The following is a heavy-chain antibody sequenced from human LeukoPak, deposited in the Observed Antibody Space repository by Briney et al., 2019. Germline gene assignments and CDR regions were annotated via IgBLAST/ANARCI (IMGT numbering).Heavy chain of an antibody. J-gene: IGHJ3*02. CDR3: ARDTQRTSDAFDI. V-gene: IGHV1-18*01. Sequence: ASVTVSFTASGYTFTSYGVSWVRQAPGQGLEWMGWISGYNGNTNYAQKLQGRVTMTTDTSTSTAYMELRSLRSDDTAVYYCARDTQRTSDAFDIWGQGTMVTVSS. CDR1: GYTFTSYG. CDR2: ISGYNGNT.